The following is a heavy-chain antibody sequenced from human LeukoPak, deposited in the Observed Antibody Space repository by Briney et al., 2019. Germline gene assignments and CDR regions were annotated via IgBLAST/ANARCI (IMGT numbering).Heavy chain of an antibody. CDR3: GRHSWRSNWFDP. CDR1: GGSISSSSYY. D-gene: IGHD3-3*01. J-gene: IGHJ5*02. Sequence: SETLSLTCTVSGGSISSSSYYWGWIRQPPGKGLEWIGSIYYSGSTYYNPSLKSRVTISIDTSKNQFSLKLSSVTAADTAVYYCGRHSWRSNWFDPWGQGTLVTVSS. V-gene: IGHV4-39*01. CDR2: IYYSGST.